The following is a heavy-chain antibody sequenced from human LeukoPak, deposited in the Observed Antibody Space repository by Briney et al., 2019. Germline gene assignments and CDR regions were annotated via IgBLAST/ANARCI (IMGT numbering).Heavy chain of an antibody. CDR2: INPSGGST. CDR1: GYTFTGYY. Sequence: ASVKVSCKASGYTFTGYYMHWVRQAPGQGLEWMGIINPSGGSTSYAQKFQGRVTMTRDMSTSTVYMELSSLRSEDTAVYYCARFSYSYGPYFDYWGQGTLVTVSS. J-gene: IGHJ4*02. V-gene: IGHV1-46*01. D-gene: IGHD5-18*01. CDR3: ARFSYSYGPYFDY.